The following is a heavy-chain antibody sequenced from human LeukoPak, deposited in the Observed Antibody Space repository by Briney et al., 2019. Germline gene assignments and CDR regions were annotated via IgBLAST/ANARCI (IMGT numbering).Heavy chain of an antibody. CDR1: GFTFSSYD. V-gene: IGHV3-23*01. CDR3: ARVAGWHWFDP. D-gene: IGHD6-19*01. CDR2: IRPSGDNT. Sequence: GGALRLSCAASGFTFSSYDMTWVRQDPGRGLEWVSSIRPSGDNTYYGDSVKGRFTISRDNSKNTVYLQMNNMRVDDTAVYYCARVAGWHWFDPWGQGTLVTVSS. J-gene: IGHJ5*02.